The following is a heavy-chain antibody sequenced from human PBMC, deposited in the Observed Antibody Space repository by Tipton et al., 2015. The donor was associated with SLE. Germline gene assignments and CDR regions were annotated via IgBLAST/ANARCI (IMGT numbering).Heavy chain of an antibody. CDR1: GDSISSYY. Sequence: TLSLTCTVSGDSISSYYWSWIRQPPGKGLEWIGYIHYGGSTNYNPSLKSRVTISVDTSKSQFSLKLRSVTAADTAVYYCAGYDSGWFPFDCWGQGTLVTVSS. CDR3: AGYDSGWFPFDC. D-gene: IGHD6-19*01. J-gene: IGHJ4*02. V-gene: IGHV4-59*01. CDR2: IHYGGST.